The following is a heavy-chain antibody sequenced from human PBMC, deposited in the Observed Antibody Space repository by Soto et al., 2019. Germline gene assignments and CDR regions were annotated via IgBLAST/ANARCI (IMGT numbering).Heavy chain of an antibody. CDR2: IYYSGST. D-gene: IGHD3-22*01. Sequence: QVQLQESGPGLVKPSETLSLTCTVSGGSVSSGSYYWSWIRQRPGKGLEWIGYIYYSGSTNYNPSLKSRITISVDTAKNPFSLKLSTVTAAETAVYYCARVEAKAGGNMIGSYYYYYGMDVWGQGTTVTVSS. V-gene: IGHV4-61*01. CDR1: GGSVSSGSYY. CDR3: ARVEAKAGGNMIGSYYYYYGMDV. J-gene: IGHJ6*02.